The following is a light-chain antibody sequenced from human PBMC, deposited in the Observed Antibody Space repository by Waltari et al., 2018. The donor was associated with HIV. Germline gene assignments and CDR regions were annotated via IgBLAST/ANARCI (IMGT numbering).Light chain of an antibody. CDR1: QSIITY. V-gene: IGKV1-39*01. Sequence: DINMTQSPSSLSASVGDRVTITCRASQSIITYLNWYHQSPGKDPTLLIFGASTLHDGVSSRFSGSGSETDFTLSIAGLQREDSGTYFCQQTFSPPRRFGPGT. J-gene: IGKJ2*01. CDR3: QQTFSPPRR. CDR2: GAS.